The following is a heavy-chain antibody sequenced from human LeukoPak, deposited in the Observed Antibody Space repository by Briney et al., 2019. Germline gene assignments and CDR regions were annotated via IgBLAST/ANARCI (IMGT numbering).Heavy chain of an antibody. CDR1: GFTFDDYG. Sequence: PGGSLRLSCAASGFTFDDYGMSWVRQAPGKGLEWVFGINWNGGSTGYADSVKGRFTISRDNAKNSLYLQMNSLRAEDTALYYCARGKYNWNDDYYYYYMDVWGKGTTVTVSS. D-gene: IGHD1-1*01. CDR3: ARGKYNWNDDYYYYYMDV. J-gene: IGHJ6*03. CDR2: INWNGGST. V-gene: IGHV3-20*04.